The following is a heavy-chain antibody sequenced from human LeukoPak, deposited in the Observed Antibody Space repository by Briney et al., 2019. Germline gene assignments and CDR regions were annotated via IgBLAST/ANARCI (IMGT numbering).Heavy chain of an antibody. CDR1: GGSISSSNYY. CDR2: IYCSGSA. V-gene: IGHV4-39*07. J-gene: IGHJ5*02. Sequence: TSETLSLTCTVSGGSISSSNYYWGWIRQPPGKGLEWIGSIYCSGSASYNPSLKSRVTISVDTSKNQFSLKLSSVTAADTAVYYCARVVGSSLYGFDPWGQGTLVTVSS. CDR3: ARVVGSSLYGFDP. D-gene: IGHD6-6*01.